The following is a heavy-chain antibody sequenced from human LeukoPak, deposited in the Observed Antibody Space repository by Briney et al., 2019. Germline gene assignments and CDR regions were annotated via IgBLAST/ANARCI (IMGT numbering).Heavy chain of an antibody. V-gene: IGHV3-20*04. CDR2: INWNGGST. CDR1: GFTFDDYG. CDR3: ARGIRFLEWLSGFDY. Sequence: PGGSLRLSCAASGFTFDDYGMSWVRQAPGKGLEWVSGINWNGGSTGYADSVKGRFTISRDNAKNSLYLQMNSLRVEDTALYYCARGIRFLEWLSGFDYWGQGTLVTVS. D-gene: IGHD3-3*01. J-gene: IGHJ4*02.